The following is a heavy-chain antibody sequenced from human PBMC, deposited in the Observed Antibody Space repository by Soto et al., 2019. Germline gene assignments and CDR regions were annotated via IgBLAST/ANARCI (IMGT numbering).Heavy chain of an antibody. CDR3: AREYSGYSAAFDY. CDR1: GFTFSDYY. D-gene: IGHD5-12*01. Sequence: GGSLRLSCAASGFTFSDYYMSWIRQAPGKGLEWVSYISSSSSYTNYADSVKGRFTISRDNAKNSLYLQMNSLRAEDTAVYYCAREYSGYSAAFDYWGQGTLVTVSS. CDR2: ISSSSSYT. V-gene: IGHV3-11*06. J-gene: IGHJ4*02.